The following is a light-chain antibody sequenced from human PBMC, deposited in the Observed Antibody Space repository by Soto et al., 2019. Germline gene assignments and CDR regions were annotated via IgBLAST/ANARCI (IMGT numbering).Light chain of an antibody. CDR2: AAS. J-gene: IGKJ4*01. CDR1: QGNSSS. Sequence: DIQLTQSPTFLSASVGDRVTITCRASQGNSSSLAWYQQKPGKAPKILIYAASTLQSGVPSRFSGSGSGTEFTLTISSLQPEDFGTYYCLQLNNYPLTFGGGTKVEIK. V-gene: IGKV1-9*01. CDR3: LQLNNYPLT.